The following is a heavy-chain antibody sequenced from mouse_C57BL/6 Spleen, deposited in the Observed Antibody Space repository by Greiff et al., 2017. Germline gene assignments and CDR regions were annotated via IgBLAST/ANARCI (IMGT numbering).Heavy chain of an antibody. J-gene: IGHJ2*01. V-gene: IGHV1-64*01. CDR2: IHPNSGST. CDR3: ARSAYDYDGEDYYFDY. CDR1: GYTFTSYW. D-gene: IGHD2-4*01. Sequence: QVQLQQPGAELVKPGASVKLSCKASGYTFTSYWMHWVKQRPGQGLEWIGMIHPNSGSTNYNEKFKSKVTLTVDKSSSTAYMQLSSLTSEDSAVYYCARSAYDYDGEDYYFDYWGQGTTLTVSS.